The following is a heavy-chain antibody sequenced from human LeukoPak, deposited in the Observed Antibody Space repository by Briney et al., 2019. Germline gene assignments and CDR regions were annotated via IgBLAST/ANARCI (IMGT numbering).Heavy chain of an antibody. V-gene: IGHV3-23*01. CDR2: ISGSGGST. J-gene: IGHJ6*02. CDR1: GFTFSSYA. CDR3: AKAWLYYNYYYGMDV. D-gene: IGHD3-9*01. Sequence: PGGSLGLSCAASGFTFSSYAMSWVRQAPGKGLEWVSAISGSGGSTYYADSVKGRFTISRDNSKNTLYLQMNSLRAEDTAVYYCAKAWLYYNYYYGMDVWGQGTTVTVSS.